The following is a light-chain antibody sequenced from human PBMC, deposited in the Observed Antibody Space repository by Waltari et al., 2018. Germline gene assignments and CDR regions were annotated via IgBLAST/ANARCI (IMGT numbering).Light chain of an antibody. Sequence: ESVLTQSPATLSLSPGERATLSCWAGHNFNNYLAWYQQKPGQAPRLLIYDASHRATGIPARFSGSGSGTEFTLTISSLEPEDFAVYYCQQRNNWPPELAFGGGTKVQI. V-gene: IGKV3-11*01. CDR1: HNFNNY. CDR2: DAS. J-gene: IGKJ4*01. CDR3: QQRNNWPPELA.